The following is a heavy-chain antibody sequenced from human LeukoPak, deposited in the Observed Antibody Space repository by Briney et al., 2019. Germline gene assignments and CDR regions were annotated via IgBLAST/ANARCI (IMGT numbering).Heavy chain of an antibody. V-gene: IGHV4-59*01. CDR1: GGSISSYY. J-gene: IGHJ6*03. CDR2: IYYSGST. Sequence: SETLSLTCTVSGGSISSYYWSWIRQPPGKGLEWIGYIYYSGSTNYNPSLKSRVTISVDTSKNQSSLKLSSVTAADTAVYYCARADYSLYYYYYYMDVWGKGTTVTVSS. D-gene: IGHD4-11*01. CDR3: ARADYSLYYYYYYMDV.